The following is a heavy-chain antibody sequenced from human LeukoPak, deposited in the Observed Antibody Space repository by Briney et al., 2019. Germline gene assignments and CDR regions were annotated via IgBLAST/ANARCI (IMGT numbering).Heavy chain of an antibody. D-gene: IGHD3-22*01. CDR3: AKSSGYYFRPPYYFDS. Sequence: GGSLRLSCAASGFTFSSYWMSWVRQAPGKGLEWVANIKQDGSEKYYVDSVKGRFTISRDNAKNSLYLQMNSLRAEDTAVYYCAKSSGYYFRPPYYFDSWGQGTLVTVSS. V-gene: IGHV3-7*03. CDR1: GFTFSSYW. CDR2: IKQDGSEK. J-gene: IGHJ4*02.